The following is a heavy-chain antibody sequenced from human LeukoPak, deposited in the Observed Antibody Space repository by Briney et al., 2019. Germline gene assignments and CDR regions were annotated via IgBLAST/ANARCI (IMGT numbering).Heavy chain of an antibody. D-gene: IGHD3-16*01. V-gene: IGHV4-38-2*02. CDR2: IYHSGST. CDR1: GYSISSGYY. J-gene: IGHJ6*03. CDR3: ASSSKGGPPGMDV. Sequence: SETLSLTCTVSGYSISSGYYWDWIRQPPGKGLEWIGSIYHSGSTYYNPSLESRVTISVGTSKNHFSLKLSSVTAADTAVYYCASSSKGGPPGMDVWGKGTTVTVSS.